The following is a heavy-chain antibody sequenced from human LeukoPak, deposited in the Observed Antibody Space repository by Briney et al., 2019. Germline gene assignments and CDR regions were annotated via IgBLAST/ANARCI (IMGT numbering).Heavy chain of an antibody. Sequence: PGGSLRLSCAVSGITLSNHGMSWVRQAPGKGLEWVAGISGSGGSTNYADSVKGRFTISRDNLKNTLYLQMNSLRAEDTAVYFCAKRGVVIRVILVGFHKEANYFDSWGQGALVTVSS. CDR2: ISGSGGST. D-gene: IGHD3-22*01. J-gene: IGHJ4*02. V-gene: IGHV3-23*01. CDR1: GITLSNHG. CDR3: AKRGVVIRVILVGFHKEANYFDS.